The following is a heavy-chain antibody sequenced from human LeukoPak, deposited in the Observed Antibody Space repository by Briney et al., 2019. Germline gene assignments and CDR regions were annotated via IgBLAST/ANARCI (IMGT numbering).Heavy chain of an antibody. J-gene: IGHJ6*03. V-gene: IGHV4-59*12. CDR3: ARGRAYSSSWYPRYYYYMDV. CDR2: IYYSGST. Sequence: SETLSLTCTVSGGSISSYYWSWIRQPPGKGLEWIGYIYYSGSTNYNPSLKSRVTMSVDTSKNQFSLKLSSVTAADTAVYYCARGRAYSSSWYPRYYYYMDVWGKGTTVTISS. CDR1: GGSISSYY. D-gene: IGHD6-13*01.